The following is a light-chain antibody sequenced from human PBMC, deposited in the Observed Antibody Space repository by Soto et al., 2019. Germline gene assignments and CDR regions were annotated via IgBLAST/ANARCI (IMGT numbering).Light chain of an antibody. CDR1: SSDVGNYNF. J-gene: IGLJ1*01. CDR2: EVN. V-gene: IGLV2-23*02. Sequence: QSVLTQPASVSGSPGQSITISCTGTSSDVGNYNFVSWYQEHPGKAPKLIIFEVNKRPSGVSNRFSGSKSGSTASLTISGLQAEDEADYYCCSHAGSSTHYVFGSGTKVTVL. CDR3: CSHAGSSTHYV.